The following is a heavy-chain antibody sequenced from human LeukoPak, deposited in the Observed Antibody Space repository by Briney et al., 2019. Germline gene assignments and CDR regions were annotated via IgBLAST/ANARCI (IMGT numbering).Heavy chain of an antibody. CDR1: GGSFSGYY. CDR2: INHSGST. D-gene: IGHD3-22*01. Sequence: SETLSLTCAVYGGSFSGYYWSWIRQPPGKGLEWIGEINHSGSTNYNPSLKSRVTISVDTSKNQFSLKLSSVTAADTAVYYCARDSYYYDSSGYSAFDIWGQGTMVTVSS. V-gene: IGHV4-34*01. CDR3: ARDSYYYDSSGYSAFDI. J-gene: IGHJ3*02.